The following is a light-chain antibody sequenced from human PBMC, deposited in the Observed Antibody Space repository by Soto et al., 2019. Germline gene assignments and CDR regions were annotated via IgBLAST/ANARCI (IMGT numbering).Light chain of an antibody. CDR2: EVT. V-gene: IGLV2-14*01. Sequence: QSVLTQPACVSGSPGQSITSSCTGTSSDVGAYIYVSWYQHHPGKAPKVMIYEVTNRPSGVSDRFSGSKSGNTASLTISGLQAEDEADYYCCSYTSSRTYVFGTGTKVTVL. CDR1: SSDVGAYIY. J-gene: IGLJ1*01. CDR3: CSYTSSRTYV.